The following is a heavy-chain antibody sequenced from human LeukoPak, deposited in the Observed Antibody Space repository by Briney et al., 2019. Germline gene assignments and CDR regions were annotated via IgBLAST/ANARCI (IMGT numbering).Heavy chain of an antibody. Sequence: SETLSLTCTVSGGSISTSNYYWGWIRQPPGKGLEWIGNIFYSGSTYYSPSVKSRVTISLDTSRNQFSLKLSSVTAADTAVYYCARGRGYSYGDTDYWGQGTLVTVSS. J-gene: IGHJ4*02. D-gene: IGHD5-18*01. CDR2: IFYSGST. V-gene: IGHV4-39*01. CDR1: GGSISTSNYY. CDR3: ARGRGYSYGDTDY.